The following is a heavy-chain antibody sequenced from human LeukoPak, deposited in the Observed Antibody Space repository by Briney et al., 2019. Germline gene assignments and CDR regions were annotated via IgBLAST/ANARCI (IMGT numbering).Heavy chain of an antibody. CDR3: AKEMTNYYDSSGYYHY. CDR1: GFTFSSYA. Sequence: QPGGSLRLSCAASGFTFSSYAMSWVRQAPGKGLEWVSAISGSGGSTYYADSVKGRFTISRDNSKNTLYLQMNSLRAEDTAVYYCAKEMTNYYDSSGYYHYWGQGTLVTVSS. J-gene: IGHJ4*02. V-gene: IGHV3-23*01. D-gene: IGHD3-22*01. CDR2: ISGSGGST.